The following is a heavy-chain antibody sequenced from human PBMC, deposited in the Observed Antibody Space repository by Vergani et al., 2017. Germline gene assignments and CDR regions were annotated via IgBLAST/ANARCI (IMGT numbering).Heavy chain of an antibody. V-gene: IGHV3-30*02. CDR2: IRSDESRR. Sequence: QVQLVESGGGVVQPGGSLRLSCAASGCTFNSYGMHWVRQAPGKGLEWVASIRSDESRRYYGDSMEGPFTISRDNSKNTLYLQMKSLRPEDTAVYYCAKEGRGYCSGGTCYPEYWGQGTLVIVSS. CDR3: AKEGRGYCSGGTCYPEY. J-gene: IGHJ4*02. D-gene: IGHD2-15*01. CDR1: GCTFNSYG.